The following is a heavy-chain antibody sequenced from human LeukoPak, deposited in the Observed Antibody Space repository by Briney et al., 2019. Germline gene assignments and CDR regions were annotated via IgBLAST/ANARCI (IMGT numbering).Heavy chain of an antibody. CDR1: GFTFSSYA. V-gene: IGHV3-23*01. CDR2: ISGSGGST. J-gene: IGHJ4*02. Sequence: GGSLRLSCAASGFTFSSYAMSWVRQAPGKGLQWVSTISGSGGSTYYADSVKGRFTISRDNSKNSLYLQMNSLRAEDTAVYYCARRPGLERYYFDYWGQGTLVTVSS. CDR3: ARRPGLERYYFDY. D-gene: IGHD1-1*01.